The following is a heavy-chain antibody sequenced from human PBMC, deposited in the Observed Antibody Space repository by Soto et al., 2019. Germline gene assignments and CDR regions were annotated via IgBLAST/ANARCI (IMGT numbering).Heavy chain of an antibody. CDR1: GGSISSYY. V-gene: IGHV4-59*08. CDR2: IYYSGST. D-gene: IGHD6-13*01. CDR3: ARHVGFSSSWYGP. J-gene: IGHJ5*02. Sequence: SETLSLTCTVSGGSISSYYWSWIRQPPGKGLEWIGYIYYSGSTNYNPSLKSRVTISVDTSKNQFSLKLSSVTAADTAVYYCARHVGFSSSWYGPWGQGTLVTVSS.